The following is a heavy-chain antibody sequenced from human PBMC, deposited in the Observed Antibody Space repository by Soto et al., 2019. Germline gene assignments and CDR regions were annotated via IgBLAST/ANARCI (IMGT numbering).Heavy chain of an antibody. CDR1: GGSISSGDYY. V-gene: IGHV4-30-4*01. CDR2: IYYSGST. D-gene: IGHD3-22*01. J-gene: IGHJ4*02. CDR3: ARGSRAYYYDTTFDY. Sequence: PSETLSLTCTVSGGSISSGDYYWSWIRQPPGKGLEWIGSIYYSGSTYYNPSLKSRVTISVDTSKNQFSLKLNSVTAADTAVYYCARGSRAYYYDTTFDYWGQGTLVTVSS.